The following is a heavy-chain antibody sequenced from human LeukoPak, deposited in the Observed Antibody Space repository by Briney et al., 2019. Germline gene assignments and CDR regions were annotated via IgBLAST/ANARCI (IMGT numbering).Heavy chain of an antibody. CDR3: AKDPYSGPKPIDY. CDR1: GFTFSSYS. V-gene: IGHV3-48*04. J-gene: IGHJ4*02. CDR2: ISSSSSTI. Sequence: GGSLRLSCAASGFTFSSYSMNWVRQAPGKGLEWVSYISSSSSTIYYADSVKGRFTISRDNAKNSLYLQMNSLRAEDTAVYYCAKDPYSGPKPIDYWGQGTLVTVSS. D-gene: IGHD5-12*01.